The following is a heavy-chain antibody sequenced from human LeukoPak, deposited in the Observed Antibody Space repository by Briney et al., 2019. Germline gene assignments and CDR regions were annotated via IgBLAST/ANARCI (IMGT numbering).Heavy chain of an antibody. CDR3: ARVRNLRGDY. J-gene: IGHJ4*02. V-gene: IGHV3-48*01. Sequence: GGSLRLSCAASGFTFSSYSMNWVRQAPGKGLEWVSYISSGSSTIYYADSVKGRFTISRDKAKNSLYLQMNSLRAEDTAVYYCARVRNLRGDYWGQGTLVTVSS. CDR1: GFTFSSYS. CDR2: ISSGSSTI. D-gene: IGHD4-17*01.